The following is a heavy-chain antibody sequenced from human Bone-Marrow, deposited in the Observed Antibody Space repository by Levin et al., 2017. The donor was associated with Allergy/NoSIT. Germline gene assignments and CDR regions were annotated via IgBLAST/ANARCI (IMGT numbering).Heavy chain of an antibody. D-gene: IGHD2-8*01. J-gene: IGHJ2*01. V-gene: IGHV3-23*01. CDR2: ISGRGVNT. CDR3: AKDSTMEGTRDWSLDL. CDR1: GFTFRSYA. Sequence: PGGSLRLSCAASGFTFRSYAISWVRQAPGKGLEWVSGISGRGVNTYYAESVKGRFTVSRDNSKNTLSLQMNSLRVEDTAIYYCAKDSTMEGTRDWSLDLWGRGTMVTVSS.